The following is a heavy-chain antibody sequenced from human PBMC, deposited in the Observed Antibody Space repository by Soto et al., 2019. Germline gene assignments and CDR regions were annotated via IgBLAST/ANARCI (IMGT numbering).Heavy chain of an antibody. CDR2: ISGSGGST. CDR3: ARDNEYSSGWVGNWFDP. D-gene: IGHD6-19*01. V-gene: IGHV3-23*01. Sequence: PGGSLRLSCAASGFTFSSYAMSWVRQAPGKGLEWVSAISGSGGSTYYADSVKGRFTISRDNSKNTLYLQMNSLRAEDTAVYYCARDNEYSSGWVGNWFDPWGQGTLVTVSS. J-gene: IGHJ5*02. CDR1: GFTFSSYA.